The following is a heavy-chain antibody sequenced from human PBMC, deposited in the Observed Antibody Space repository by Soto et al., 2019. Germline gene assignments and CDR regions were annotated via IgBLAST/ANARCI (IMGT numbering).Heavy chain of an antibody. Sequence: PGGSLRLSCAASGFTFSSYAMSWVRQAPGKGLEWVSAISGSGGSTYYADSVKGRFTISRDNSKNTLYLQMNGLRAEDTAVYYCARPEPYYDSSGYSGCFDYWGQGTLVTVSS. CDR2: ISGSGGST. D-gene: IGHD3-22*01. V-gene: IGHV3-23*01. J-gene: IGHJ4*02. CDR1: GFTFSSYA. CDR3: ARPEPYYDSSGYSGCFDY.